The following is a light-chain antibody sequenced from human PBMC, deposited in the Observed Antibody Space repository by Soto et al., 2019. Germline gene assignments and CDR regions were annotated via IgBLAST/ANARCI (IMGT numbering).Light chain of an antibody. CDR1: SSNVGSNY. J-gene: IGLJ2*01. Sequence: QSVLTQPPSASGTPRQRVPISCSGSSSNVGSNYVYWYQQLPGTVPQLLIYRNSERPSGVPDRFSGSKSGTSASLAISGLRSEDEADYYCAAWDDSLSGVVFGGGTKLTVL. V-gene: IGLV1-47*01. CDR3: AAWDDSLSGVV. CDR2: RNS.